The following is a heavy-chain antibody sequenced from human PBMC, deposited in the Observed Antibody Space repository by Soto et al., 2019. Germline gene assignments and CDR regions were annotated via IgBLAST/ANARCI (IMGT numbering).Heavy chain of an antibody. CDR2: IIPMYGTA. J-gene: IGHJ3*02. D-gene: IGHD2-2*01. Sequence: SSVKVSCKASGGTFSRYAMSWVRQAPGQGLEWMGGIIPMYGTANYAQKFQGRVTITAEKSTSAAYMELSSLRSEDTAVYYCARAYCSSTSCYYAFDIWGQGTMVTVSS. CDR1: GGTFSRYA. CDR3: ARAYCSSTSCYYAFDI. V-gene: IGHV1-69*06.